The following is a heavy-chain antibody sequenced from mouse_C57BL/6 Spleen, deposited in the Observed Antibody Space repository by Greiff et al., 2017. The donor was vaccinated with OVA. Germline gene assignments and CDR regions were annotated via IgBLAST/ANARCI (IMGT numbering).Heavy chain of an antibody. Sequence: QVTLKVCGPGILQSSQTLSLTCSFSGFSLSTSGMGVSWIRQPSGKGLEWLAHIYWDDDKRYNPYLKSRLTISKDTSRNQVFLKITSVDTADTATYYCARRDRSDWYFDVWGTGTTVTVSS. CDR2: IYWDDDK. CDR1: GFSLSTSGMG. J-gene: IGHJ1*03. V-gene: IGHV8-12*01. CDR3: ARRDRSDWYFDV.